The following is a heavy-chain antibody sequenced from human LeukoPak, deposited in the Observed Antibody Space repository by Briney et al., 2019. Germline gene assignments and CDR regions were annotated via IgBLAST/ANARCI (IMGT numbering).Heavy chain of an antibody. CDR1: GGSMRSYY. J-gene: IGHJ4*02. CDR3: SRESGAFCPFGY. Sequence: SETLSLTCTVSGGSMRSYYWSWIRQPPGKGLEWIAYISYSGSTTNYNPSLKSRVTISVDTSKNQFSLKLTSVTAADTAIYYCSRESGAFCPFGYWGQGTLVIVPS. D-gene: IGHD1-26*01. V-gene: IGHV4-59*12. CDR2: ISYSGSTT.